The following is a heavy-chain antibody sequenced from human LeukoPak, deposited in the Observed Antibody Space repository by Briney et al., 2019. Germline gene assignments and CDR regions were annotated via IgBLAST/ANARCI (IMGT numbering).Heavy chain of an antibody. CDR1: GDSISSGSYY. D-gene: IGHD4-17*01. CDR2: IYITGST. CDR3: ARVMTTVTSAAFDV. V-gene: IGHV4-61*02. J-gene: IGHJ3*01. Sequence: PSETLSLTCTVSGDSISSGSYYGSWLRQPAGKGLEWVGRIYITGSTNYNPSLKSRVTISIDTSKNQFSLKLTSVTAADTAVYYCARVMTTVTSAAFDVWGQGTMVTVSS.